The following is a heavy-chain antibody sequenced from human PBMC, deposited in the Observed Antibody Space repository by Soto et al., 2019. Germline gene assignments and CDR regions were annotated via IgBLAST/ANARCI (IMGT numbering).Heavy chain of an antibody. CDR3: ARDSLHYYDSSGPAFDY. J-gene: IGHJ4*02. CDR2: ISAYNGNT. D-gene: IGHD3-22*01. V-gene: IGHV1-18*01. CDR1: GYTFTSYG. Sequence: ASVKVSCKASGYTFTSYGISWVRQAPGQGLEWMGWISAYNGNTNYAQKFQGRVTMTTDTSTSTAYMEMRSLRSDDTALYYCARDSLHYYDSSGPAFDYWGQGTLVTVSS.